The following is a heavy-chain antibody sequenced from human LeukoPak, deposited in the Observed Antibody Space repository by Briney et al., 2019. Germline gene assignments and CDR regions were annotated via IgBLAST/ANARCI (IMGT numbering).Heavy chain of an antibody. CDR2: IKQDGSEK. J-gene: IGHJ6*02. V-gene: IGHV3-7*01. CDR1: GFTFSSYG. D-gene: IGHD2-15*01. CDR3: ARDIRTYSNYYYYYGMDV. Sequence: GGSLRLSCSASGFTFSSYGMHWVRQAPGKGLEWVANIKQDGSEKYYVDSVKGRFTISRDNAKNSLYLQMNSLRAEDTAVYYCARDIRTYSNYYYYYGMDVWGQGTTVTVSS.